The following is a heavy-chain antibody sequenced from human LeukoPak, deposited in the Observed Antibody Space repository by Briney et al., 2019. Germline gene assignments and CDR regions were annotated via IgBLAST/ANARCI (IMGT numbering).Heavy chain of an antibody. CDR3: AREIVVVPAAIPVKGFDP. CDR1: GGTFSSYA. Sequence: EASVKVSCKASGGTFSSYAISWVRQAHGQGLEWMGGIIPIFGTANYAQKFQGRVTITADESTSTAYMELSSLRSEDTAVYYCAREIVVVPAAIPVKGFDPWGQGTLVTVSS. V-gene: IGHV1-69*13. CDR2: IIPIFGTA. J-gene: IGHJ5*02. D-gene: IGHD2-2*02.